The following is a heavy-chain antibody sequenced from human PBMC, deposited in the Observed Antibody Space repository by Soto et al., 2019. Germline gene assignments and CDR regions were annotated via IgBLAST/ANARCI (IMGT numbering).Heavy chain of an antibody. CDR3: AAGDSSDTGDH. CDR1: GFTFSSFA. V-gene: IGHV3-23*01. J-gene: IGHJ4*02. Sequence: EVQLLESGGGLVQPGGSLRLSCAASGFTFSSFAMTWVRQSPVKGLEWVSAISGGGGSTYYADSVKGRFTISRDNSKRTVFLQMNSLRVDDTGVYYCAAGDSSDTGDHWGQGTLVTVSS. D-gene: IGHD5-18*01. CDR2: ISGGGGST.